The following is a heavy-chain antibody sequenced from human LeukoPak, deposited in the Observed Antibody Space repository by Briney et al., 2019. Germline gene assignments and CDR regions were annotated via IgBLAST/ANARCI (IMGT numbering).Heavy chain of an antibody. J-gene: IGHJ4*02. CDR2: INHSGST. V-gene: IGHV4-34*01. CDR1: DGSFSGYY. Sequence: KSSETLSLTCAVYDGSFSGYYWSWIRQPPGKGLEWIGEINHSGSTNYNPSLKSRVTISLDTSRSQFSLKVRYVTAADTAVYYCARGLNDSWTGENYWGQGTLVTVSS. D-gene: IGHD3-3*01. CDR3: ARGLNDSWTGENY.